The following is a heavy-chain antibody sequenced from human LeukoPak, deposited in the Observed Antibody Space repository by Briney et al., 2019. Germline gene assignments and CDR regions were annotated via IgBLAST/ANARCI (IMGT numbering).Heavy chain of an antibody. CDR1: GGSISSSSYY. D-gene: IGHD5-12*01. CDR2: IYYSGST. V-gene: IGHV4-39*01. J-gene: IGHJ4*01. CDR3: ATDLGGYDFAY. Sequence: PSETLSLTCTVSGGSISSSSYYWGWIRQPPRKGLEWIGSIYYSGSTCYNPSLKSRVTISVDTSKNQFSLKLTSVTAADTAVYYSATDLGGYDFAYWGHGSLVTVSS.